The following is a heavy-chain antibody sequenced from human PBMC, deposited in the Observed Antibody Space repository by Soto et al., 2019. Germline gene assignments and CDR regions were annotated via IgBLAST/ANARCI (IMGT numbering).Heavy chain of an antibody. CDR3: AKDVSEYYDFWSVKGGMDV. D-gene: IGHD3-3*01. J-gene: IGHJ6*02. V-gene: IGHV3-23*01. CDR1: GFTFSSYA. CDR2: ISGSGGST. Sequence: GESLKISCAASGFTFSSYAMSWVRQAPGKGLEWVSAISGSGGSTYYADSVKGRFTISRDNSKNTLYLQMNSLRAEDTAVYYCAKDVSEYYDFWSVKGGMDVWGQGTTVTVSS.